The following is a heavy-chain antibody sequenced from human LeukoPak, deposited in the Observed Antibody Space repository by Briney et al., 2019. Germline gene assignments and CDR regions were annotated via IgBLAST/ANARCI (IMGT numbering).Heavy chain of an antibody. CDR1: GDSISSYH. D-gene: IGHD1-1*01. CDR2: IYYSGST. CDR3: ARHVGLQPFDY. J-gene: IGHJ4*02. V-gene: IGHV4-59*08. Sequence: SETLSLTCTVSGDSISSYHWSWIRQPPGKGLEWIGYIYYSGSTNYNPSLKSRVTISVDTSKNQFSLKLSSVTAADTAVYYCARHVGLQPFDYWGQGTLVTVSS.